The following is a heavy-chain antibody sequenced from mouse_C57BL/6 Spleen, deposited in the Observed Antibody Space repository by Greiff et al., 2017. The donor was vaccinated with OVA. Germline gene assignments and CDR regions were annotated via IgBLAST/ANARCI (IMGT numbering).Heavy chain of an antibody. Sequence: VKLQQSGPELVKPGASVKISCKASGYAFSSSWMNWVKQRPGKGLEWIGRIYPGDGDTNYNGKFKGKATLTADKSSSTAYMQLSSLTSEDSAVYFCARLLGRGWYFDVWGTGTTVTVSS. D-gene: IGHD4-1*01. V-gene: IGHV1-82*01. CDR2: IYPGDGDT. J-gene: IGHJ1*03. CDR1: GYAFSSSW. CDR3: ARLLGRGWYFDV.